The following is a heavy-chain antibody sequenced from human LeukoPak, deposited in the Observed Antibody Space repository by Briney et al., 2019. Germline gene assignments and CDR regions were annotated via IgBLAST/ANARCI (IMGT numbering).Heavy chain of an antibody. D-gene: IGHD3/OR15-3a*01. CDR1: GFTLSIYA. Sequence: AGGSLRLSCAASGFTLSIYAMHWVRQAPGKGLEWVALISYDGSNKHYADSVKGRFTISGDNSKNTLYLQMNSLRPEDTAVYYCARDVWAGSLGGSDIWGQGTMVTVSS. CDR2: ISYDGSNK. V-gene: IGHV3-30-3*01. CDR3: ARDVWAGSLGGSDI. J-gene: IGHJ3*02.